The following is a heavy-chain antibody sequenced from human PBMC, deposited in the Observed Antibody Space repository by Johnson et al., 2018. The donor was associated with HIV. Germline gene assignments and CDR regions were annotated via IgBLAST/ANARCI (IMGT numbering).Heavy chain of an antibody. CDR1: GFTFNNAW. V-gene: IGHV3-53*03. CDR2: IYSGGYT. J-gene: IGHJ3*02. Sequence: VQLVESGGGVVQPGRPLRLSCAASGFTFNNAWMNWVRQTPGKGLEWVSVIYSGGYTYYADSVKGRFTISRDNSKNTLYLQMNNLRAEDTAVYYCARALAMGHDAFDIGGQGTMVTVSS. CDR3: ARALAMGHDAFDI. D-gene: IGHD1-26*01.